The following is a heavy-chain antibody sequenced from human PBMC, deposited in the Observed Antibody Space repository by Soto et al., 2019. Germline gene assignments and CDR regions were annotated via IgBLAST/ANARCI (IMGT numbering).Heavy chain of an antibody. D-gene: IGHD5-12*01. J-gene: IGHJ4*02. Sequence: PGGSLRLSCAASGFLFSAYWMSWVRQAPGKGLEWVANIKQHGSEKYYVDSVKGRFTISRDNAKNSLYLQMSSLRAEDTAVYYCARGRYSGHDLAYWGQGTLVTVSS. V-gene: IGHV3-7*01. CDR1: GFLFSAYW. CDR2: IKQHGSEK. CDR3: ARGRYSGHDLAY.